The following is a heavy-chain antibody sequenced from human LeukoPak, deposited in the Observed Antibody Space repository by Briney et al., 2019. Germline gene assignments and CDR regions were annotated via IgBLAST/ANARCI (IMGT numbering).Heavy chain of an antibody. D-gene: IGHD6-13*01. J-gene: IGHJ6*03. CDR3: ARVAAAARSDYYYYYYMDV. Sequence: SETLSLTCTVSGYSISSSYYWGWIRQPPGKGLEWIGSIYYSGSTYYNPSLKSRVTISVDTSKNQFSLKLSSVTAADTAVYYCARVAAAARSDYYYYYYMDVWGKGTTVTVSS. CDR2: IYYSGST. V-gene: IGHV4-38-2*02. CDR1: GYSISSSYY.